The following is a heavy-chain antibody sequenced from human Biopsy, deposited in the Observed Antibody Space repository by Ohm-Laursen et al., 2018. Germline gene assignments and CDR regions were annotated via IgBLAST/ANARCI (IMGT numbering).Heavy chain of an antibody. V-gene: IGHV3-33*01. CDR3: ARDSTINTVTTADY. CDR2: IWYDGSNK. Sequence: SLRPPCSASGFTFSNYGMHWVRQAPGKGLEWLAVIWYDGSNKYYGDSVQGRFTISRDNSKNTVYLQMNSLRAEDTAIYYCARDSTINTVTTADYWGQGTLVTVSS. J-gene: IGHJ4*02. CDR1: GFTFSNYG. D-gene: IGHD4-11*01.